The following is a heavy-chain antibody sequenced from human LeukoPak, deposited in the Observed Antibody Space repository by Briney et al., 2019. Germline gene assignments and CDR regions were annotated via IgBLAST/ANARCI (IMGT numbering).Heavy chain of an antibody. CDR3: ARGPKQQLPERPMDV. CDR1: GGSISSSSYY. J-gene: IGHJ6*03. Sequence: PSETLSLTCTVSGGSISSSSYYWGWIRQPPGKGLEWIGSIYYSGSTYYNPSLKSRVTISVDTSKNQVSLKLSSVTAADTAVYYCARGPKQQLPERPMDVWGKGTTVTISS. D-gene: IGHD6-13*01. CDR2: IYYSGST. V-gene: IGHV4-39*07.